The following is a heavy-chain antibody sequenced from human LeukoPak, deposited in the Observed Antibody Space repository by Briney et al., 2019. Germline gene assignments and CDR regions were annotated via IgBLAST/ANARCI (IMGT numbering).Heavy chain of an antibody. CDR3: ARGRWLRSSFDY. Sequence: SETLSLTCAVYGGSCSGYYWSWIRQPPGKGLEWIGEINHSGSTNYNPSLKSRVTISVDTSKNQFSLKLSSVTAADTAVYYCARGRWLRSSFDYWGQGTLVTVSS. D-gene: IGHD5-12*01. J-gene: IGHJ4*02. V-gene: IGHV4-34*01. CDR2: INHSGST. CDR1: GGSCSGYY.